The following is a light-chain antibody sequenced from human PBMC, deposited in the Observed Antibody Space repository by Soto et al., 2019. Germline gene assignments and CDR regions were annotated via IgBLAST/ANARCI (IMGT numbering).Light chain of an antibody. CDR1: QSISSW. Sequence: DIQMTQYPSTLSASVGDRVTITWRASQSISSWLAWYQQKPGKAPKLLIYDASSLESGVPSRFSGSGSGTEFTITISSLQTDDFATYYCQQYNSYTITFGQGTRLEIK. CDR2: DAS. CDR3: QQYNSYTIT. V-gene: IGKV1-5*01. J-gene: IGKJ5*01.